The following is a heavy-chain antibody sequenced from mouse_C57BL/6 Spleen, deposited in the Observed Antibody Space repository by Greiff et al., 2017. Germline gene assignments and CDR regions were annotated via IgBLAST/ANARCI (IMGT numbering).Heavy chain of an antibody. D-gene: IGHD2-3*01. CDR2: IDPSDSDT. V-gene: IGHV1-52*01. CDR1: GYTFTSYW. Sequence: QVQLKQPGAELVRPGSSVKLSCKASGYTFTSYWMHWVKQRPIQGLEWIGNIDPSDSDTHYNQKFKDKATLTVDKSSSTAYMQLNSLTSEDSAVYYGARDDDGYYRYFDVWGAGTTVTVSS. CDR3: ARDDDGYYRYFDV. J-gene: IGHJ1*01.